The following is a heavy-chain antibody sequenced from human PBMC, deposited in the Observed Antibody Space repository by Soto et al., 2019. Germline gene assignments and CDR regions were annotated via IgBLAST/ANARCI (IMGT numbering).Heavy chain of an antibody. Sequence: GGSLRLSCAASGFIFSSDAMSWVRQAPGKGLEWVSAISSNGGSTYYANSVKGRFTISRDNSKNTLYLQMGSLRAEDMAVYYCARNTGYDILTGYYEVAFDIWGQGTMVTVSS. V-gene: IGHV3-64*01. CDR3: ARNTGYDILTGYYEVAFDI. J-gene: IGHJ3*02. CDR2: ISSNGGST. CDR1: GFIFSSDA. D-gene: IGHD3-9*01.